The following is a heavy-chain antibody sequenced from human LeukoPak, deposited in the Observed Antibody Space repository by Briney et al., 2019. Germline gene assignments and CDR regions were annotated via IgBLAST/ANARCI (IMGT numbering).Heavy chain of an antibody. J-gene: IGHJ5*02. CDR2: IYYSGSI. D-gene: IGHD6-6*01. CDR3: ARVPEARLTPYHWFDP. Sequence: SETLSLTCTVSGSSISSYYWSWLRQPPGKGLEWIGYIYYSGSINYNPSLKSRVTISVDTSKNQFSLKLSSVTAADTAVYYCARVPEARLTPYHWFDPWGQGTLVTVSS. CDR1: GSSISSYY. V-gene: IGHV4-59*01.